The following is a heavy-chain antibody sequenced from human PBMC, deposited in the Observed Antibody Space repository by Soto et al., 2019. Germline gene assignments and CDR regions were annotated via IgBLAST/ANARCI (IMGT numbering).Heavy chain of an antibody. CDR1: GFTFSSYA. J-gene: IGHJ3*02. Sequence: GGSLRLSCAASGFTFSSYAMTWVRQAPGKGLEWVSVISGSGGSTYFADSVKGRFTISRDNSKITLYLQMSSLRAEDTALYYCAKTAGGWLDAFDIWGQGTMVIGS. D-gene: IGHD3-9*01. CDR2: ISGSGGST. CDR3: AKTAGGWLDAFDI. V-gene: IGHV3-23*01.